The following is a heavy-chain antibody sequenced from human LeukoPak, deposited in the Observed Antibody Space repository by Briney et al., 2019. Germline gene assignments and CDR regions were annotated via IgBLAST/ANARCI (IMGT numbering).Heavy chain of an antibody. CDR1: GFTVSSNY. D-gene: IGHD2-21*01. V-gene: IGHV3-66*03. CDR2: IYISEIT. CDR3: AGYYGGKFDY. Sequence: GGSLRLSCAASGFTVSSNYMSWVRQAPGKGLEWVSLIYISEITKYTDSVKGRFTISRDNSKNTLYLQMNSLSAEDTAVYYCAGYYGGKFDYWGQGTLVTVSS. J-gene: IGHJ4*02.